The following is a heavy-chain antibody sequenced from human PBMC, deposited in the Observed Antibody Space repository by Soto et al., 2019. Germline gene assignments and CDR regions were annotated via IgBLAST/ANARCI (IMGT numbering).Heavy chain of an antibody. Sequence: EVQLVESGGGLVQPGGSLRLSCVASGFTVSSNYMTWVRQAPGKGLDWVAIIYSGGLTYYADSVQGRFTISRDNCKNTLYLQMNSLRVEDTAVYYCAKTDSTYASPLGSWGQGTLVTVST. CDR2: IYSGGLT. CDR3: AKTDSTYASPLGS. CDR1: GFTVSSNY. V-gene: IGHV3-66*01. J-gene: IGHJ5*02. D-gene: IGHD7-27*01.